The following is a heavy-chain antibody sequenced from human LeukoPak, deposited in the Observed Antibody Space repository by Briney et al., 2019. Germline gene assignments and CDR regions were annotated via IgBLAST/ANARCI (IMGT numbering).Heavy chain of an antibody. Sequence: PGGSLRLSCAASGFTFSRDWRHWVRQVPGKGLVWVSRIDSDDGSTSYADSVRGRFTISRDNAKNSLYLQMNSLRAEDTAVYYCAREDSYYYGSGSYPFDYWGQGTLVAVSS. CDR3: AREDSYYYGSGSYPFDY. D-gene: IGHD3-10*01. V-gene: IGHV3-74*01. CDR1: GFTFSRDW. J-gene: IGHJ4*02. CDR2: IDSDDGST.